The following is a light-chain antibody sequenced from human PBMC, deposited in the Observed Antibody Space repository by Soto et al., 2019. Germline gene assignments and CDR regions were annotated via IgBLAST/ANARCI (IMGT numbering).Light chain of an antibody. J-gene: IGKJ1*01. CDR2: AAS. CDR1: PNIDHH. V-gene: IGKV1-39*01. CDR3: QQSYSSTWT. Sequence: DIQMTQSPSSLSASVGDRVTINCRASPNIDHHLNWYQHKPGKAPKLLMDAASRMQSGVPSRFSGSGTGTEFTLTINSLQPEDFATYYCQQSYSSTWTFGQGTRVEVK.